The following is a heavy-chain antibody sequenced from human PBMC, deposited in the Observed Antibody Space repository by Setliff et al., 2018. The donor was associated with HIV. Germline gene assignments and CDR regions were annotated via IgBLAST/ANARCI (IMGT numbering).Heavy chain of an antibody. V-gene: IGHV3-7*04. Sequence: PGGSLRLSCAASGFTFSGYEMNWVRQAPGKGLEWVASIKHDGSERYYVDSVKGRFTISRDNDKNSLYLQMSGLRPDDAAIYYCAKDLRRCGSAASCYGFDSWGQGTLVTVSS. CDR1: GFTFSGYE. CDR2: IKHDGSER. J-gene: IGHJ4*02. CDR3: AKDLRRCGSAASCYGFDS. D-gene: IGHD2-15*01.